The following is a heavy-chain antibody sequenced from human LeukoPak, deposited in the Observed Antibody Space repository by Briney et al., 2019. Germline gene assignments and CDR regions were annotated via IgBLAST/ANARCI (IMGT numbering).Heavy chain of an antibody. CDR2: VNPFSGGT. J-gene: IGHJ4*02. CDR1: GYTFTAYY. Sequence: GASVKDSCKASGYTFTAYYIHWLRQAPGQGLEWMGWVNPFSGGTIPAQKFQDRVTMTKDTSINTAYMELSSLRSDDTAVYYCARVKDSSSWHYFDFWGQGTLVTVSS. CDR3: ARVKDSSSWHYFDF. D-gene: IGHD6-13*01. V-gene: IGHV1-2*02.